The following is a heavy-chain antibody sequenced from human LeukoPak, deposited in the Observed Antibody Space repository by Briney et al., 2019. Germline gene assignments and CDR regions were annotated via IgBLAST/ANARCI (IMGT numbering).Heavy chain of an antibody. D-gene: IGHD5-18*01. CDR3: ARDDGYSYDAEED. Sequence: ASVKVSCKASAYTFTGYYLHGVRQDPGQGLEWMGWINPNSDGTNCAQKFLGRVTITRATSISTAYMELSRLRPDDTAVYYCARDDGYSYDAEEDWGQGSLGTVSA. CDR2: INPNSDGT. J-gene: IGHJ4*02. V-gene: IGHV1-2*02. CDR1: AYTFTGYY.